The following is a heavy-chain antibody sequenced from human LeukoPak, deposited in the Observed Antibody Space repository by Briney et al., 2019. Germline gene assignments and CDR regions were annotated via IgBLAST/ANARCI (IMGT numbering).Heavy chain of an antibody. CDR2: TWYDGSNK. D-gene: IGHD1-26*01. CDR3: AKGLGWELDAFDI. Sequence: PGRSLRLSCAASGFTFSSYGMHWVRQAPGKGLEWVAVTWYDGSNKYYADSVKGRFTISRDNSKNTLYLQMNSLRAEDTAVYYCAKGLGWELDAFDIWGQGTMVTVSS. V-gene: IGHV3-33*06. J-gene: IGHJ3*02. CDR1: GFTFSSYG.